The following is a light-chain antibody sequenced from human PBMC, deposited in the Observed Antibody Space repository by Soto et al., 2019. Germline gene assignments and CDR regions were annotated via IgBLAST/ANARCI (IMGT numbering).Light chain of an antibody. CDR2: RNN. CDR1: TSNIGSNY. Sequence: QSVLTQPPSASGTPGQGVTISCSGSTSNIGSNYVYWYQQLPGTAPKLLIYRNNQRPSGVPDRFSGSKSGTSASLAISGLRSDDEADYFCATWDDSLNGFYVFGTGTKVNVL. J-gene: IGLJ1*01. V-gene: IGLV1-47*01. CDR3: ATWDDSLNGFYV.